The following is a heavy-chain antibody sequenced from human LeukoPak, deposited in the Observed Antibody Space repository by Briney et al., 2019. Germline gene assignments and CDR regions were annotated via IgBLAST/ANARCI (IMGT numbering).Heavy chain of an antibody. CDR2: IYSDDSDT. V-gene: IGHV5-51*01. Sequence: GVSLKISCKSSGYIFTRHWIGWVRQVPGKGQEWMGIIYSDDSDTRYTPSFQGQVTISADKSVSTAYLQWSSLKASDTAMYYCARLRSSWYKNFDYWGQGTLVTVSS. J-gene: IGHJ4*02. CDR1: GYIFTRHW. D-gene: IGHD6-13*01. CDR3: ARLRSSWYKNFDY.